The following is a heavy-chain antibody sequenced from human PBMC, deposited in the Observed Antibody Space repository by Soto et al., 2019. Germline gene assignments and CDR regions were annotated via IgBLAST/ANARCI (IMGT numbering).Heavy chain of an antibody. Sequence: HPGGSLRLSCAASGFTFSSYGVHWVRQAPGKGLEWVAVISYDGSNKYYADSVKGRFTISRDNSKNTLYLQMNSLRAEDTAVYYCAKDQFRNRGSFDYWGQGTLVTVSS. CDR3: AKDQFRNRGSFDY. V-gene: IGHV3-30*18. J-gene: IGHJ4*02. CDR1: GFTFSSYG. D-gene: IGHD1-1*01. CDR2: ISYDGSNK.